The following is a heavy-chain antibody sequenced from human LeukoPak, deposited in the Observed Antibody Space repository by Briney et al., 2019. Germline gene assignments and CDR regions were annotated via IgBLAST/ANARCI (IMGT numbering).Heavy chain of an antibody. D-gene: IGHD3-22*01. Sequence: GGSLRLSCAASGFTFSSYAMSWVRQAPGKGLEWVSAISGSGGSTYYADSVKGRFTISRDNSKNTLYLQMNSLRAEDTAVYYCAKGTDYDSSGYYFQGFDYWGQGTLVTVSS. CDR2: ISGSGGST. CDR1: GFTFSSYA. CDR3: AKGTDYDSSGYYFQGFDY. V-gene: IGHV3-23*01. J-gene: IGHJ4*02.